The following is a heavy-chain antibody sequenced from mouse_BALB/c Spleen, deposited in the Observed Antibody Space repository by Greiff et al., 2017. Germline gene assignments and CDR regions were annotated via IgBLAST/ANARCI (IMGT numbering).Heavy chain of an antibody. CDR3: TRGAFRGYFDY. CDR1: GYNFTSYY. J-gene: IGHJ2*01. V-gene: IGHV1S81*02. Sequence: QVQLQQPGAELVKPGASVKLSCKASGYNFTSYYMYWVKQRPGQGLEWIGGINPSNGGTNFNEKFKSKATRTVDKSSSTAYMQLSSLTSEDSAVYYCTRGAFRGYFDYWGQGTTLTVSS. CDR2: INPSNGGT.